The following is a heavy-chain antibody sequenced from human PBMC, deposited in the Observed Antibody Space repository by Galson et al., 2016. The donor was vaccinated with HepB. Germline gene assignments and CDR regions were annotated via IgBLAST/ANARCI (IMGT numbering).Heavy chain of an antibody. Sequence: SLRLSCAASGFTFSNYWMSWVRQAPGKGLEWVANIKQDATKKYYVASVRDRFTVSRDNAKSSLYLQMNSLRADDTAVYYCARDHPLHYYDSSGYLDYWGQGTLVTVSS. CDR3: ARDHPLHYYDSSGYLDY. J-gene: IGHJ4*02. V-gene: IGHV3-7*03. CDR2: IKQDATKK. CDR1: GFTFSNYW. D-gene: IGHD3-22*01.